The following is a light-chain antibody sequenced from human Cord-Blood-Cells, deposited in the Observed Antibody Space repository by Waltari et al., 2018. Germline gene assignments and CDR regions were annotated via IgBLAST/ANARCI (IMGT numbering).Light chain of an antibody. Sequence: DIQMTQSPSTLSASVGDRVTITSRASQSISSWLAWYQQKPGKAPRLLYYDASSLESGVPSRFSGSAGGTEITLTISSLQPDDLANYYCQQYNSYGTFGQGTKVEIK. CDR3: QQYNSYGT. CDR1: QSISSW. CDR2: DAS. J-gene: IGKJ1*01. V-gene: IGKV1-5*01.